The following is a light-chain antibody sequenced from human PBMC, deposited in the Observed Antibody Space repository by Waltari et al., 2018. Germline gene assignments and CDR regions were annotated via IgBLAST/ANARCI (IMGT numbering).Light chain of an antibody. CDR3: SSYAGSNNLV. Sequence: QSALTQPPSASGSPGQSVTISCTGTRRYVGDYVSWYQQHPGKAPKLMIAEVTKRPSGVPDRFSGSKSGNTASLTVSGLQAEDEADYYCSSYAGSNNLVFGGGTKLTVL. V-gene: IGLV2-8*01. CDR2: EVT. J-gene: IGLJ2*01. CDR1: RRYVGDY.